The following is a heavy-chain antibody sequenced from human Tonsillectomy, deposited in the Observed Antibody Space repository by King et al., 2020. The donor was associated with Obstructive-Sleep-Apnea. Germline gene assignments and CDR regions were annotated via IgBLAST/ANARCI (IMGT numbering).Heavy chain of an antibody. J-gene: IGHJ4*02. CDR3: AKDVIAAAGTIDY. D-gene: IGHD6-13*01. CDR2: LSWHRGSI. CDR1: GFTFDDYA. V-gene: IGHV3-9*01. Sequence: EVQLVESGGGLVQPGRSLRLSCAASGFTFDDYAMHWVRQAPGKGLEWVSGLSWHRGSIGYADSVKGRFTISRDNAKNSLYLQMNSLRAEDTALYYCAKDVIAAAGTIDYWGQGTLVTVSS.